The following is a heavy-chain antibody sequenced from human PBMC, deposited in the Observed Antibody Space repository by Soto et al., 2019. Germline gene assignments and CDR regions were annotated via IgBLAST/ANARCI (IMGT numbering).Heavy chain of an antibody. J-gene: IGHJ4*02. CDR3: AHRPRGYAYYFDY. V-gene: IGHV2-5*02. CDR2: IYWDEDK. CDR1: GFSLSTRGVA. Sequence: QITLKESGPPLVKPTQTLTLTCTFSGFSLSTRGVAVGWFRQPPGKALEWLALIYWDEDKWYSPSLKSRLTITDDTSKNQVVLIMTNMDPVDTATYYCAHRPRGYAYYFDYWGQGTLVTVSS. D-gene: IGHD2-2*01.